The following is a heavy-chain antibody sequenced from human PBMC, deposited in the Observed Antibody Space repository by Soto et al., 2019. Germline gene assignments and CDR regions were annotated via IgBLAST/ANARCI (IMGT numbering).Heavy chain of an antibody. CDR1: GGSFSGYY. CDR3: ARGGRSIVVVPAAIRYYYYGMDV. D-gene: IGHD2-2*01. CDR2: VNHSGST. J-gene: IGHJ6*02. Sequence: SETLSLTCAVYGGSFSGYYWSWIRQPPGKGLEWIGEVNHSGSTNYNLSRKSRVTISVDTSKNQFSLKLSSVTAADTAVYYCARGGRSIVVVPAAIRYYYYGMDVWGQGTTVTVSS. V-gene: IGHV4-34*01.